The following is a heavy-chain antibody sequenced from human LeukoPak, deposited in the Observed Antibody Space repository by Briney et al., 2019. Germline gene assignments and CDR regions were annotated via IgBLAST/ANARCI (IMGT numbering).Heavy chain of an antibody. D-gene: IGHD3-22*01. Sequence: GGSLRLSCAASGFTLSSYWMSWVRQAPGKGLEWVANIKQDGSEKYYVDSVKGRFTISRDNAKNSLYLQMNSLRAEDTAVYYCARDLVVVALDYWGQGTLVTVSS. J-gene: IGHJ4*02. CDR2: IKQDGSEK. CDR1: GFTLSSYW. CDR3: ARDLVVVALDY. V-gene: IGHV3-7*01.